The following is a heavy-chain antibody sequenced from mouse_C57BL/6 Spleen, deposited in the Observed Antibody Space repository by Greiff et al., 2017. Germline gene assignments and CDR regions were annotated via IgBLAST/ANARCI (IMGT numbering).Heavy chain of an antibody. CDR2: ISYDGSN. J-gene: IGHJ3*01. CDR3: ASLEYDYDGTWFAY. CDR1: GYSITSGYY. D-gene: IGHD2-4*01. V-gene: IGHV3-6*01. Sequence: EVKLMESGPGLVKPSQSLSLTCSVTGYSITSGYYWNWIRQFPGNKLEWMGYISYDGSNNYNPSLKNRISITRDTSKNQFFLKLNSVTTEDTATYYWASLEYDYDGTWFAYWGQGTLVTVSA.